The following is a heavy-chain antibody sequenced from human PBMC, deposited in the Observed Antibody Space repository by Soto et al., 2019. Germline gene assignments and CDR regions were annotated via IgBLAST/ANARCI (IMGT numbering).Heavy chain of an antibody. J-gene: IGHJ5*02. CDR2: INADGST. CDR1: GLNVNINY. CDR3: ASIAVVEGFDP. D-gene: IGHD6-19*01. Sequence: EVQLVETGGGLIQPGGSLRLSCAASGLNVNINYMSWVRQAPGKGLEWVSIINADGSTFYGDSVKGRFTISRDNSKNTVYLQMDRLRAEDTAVYYCASIAVVEGFDPWGQGTLVTVSS. V-gene: IGHV3-53*02.